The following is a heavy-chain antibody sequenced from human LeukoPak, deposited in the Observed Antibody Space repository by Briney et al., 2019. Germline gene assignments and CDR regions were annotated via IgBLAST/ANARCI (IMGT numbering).Heavy chain of an antibody. CDR3: ARARTYYYDSSGYFWVYYYYYMDV. J-gene: IGHJ6*03. Sequence: SETLSLTCTVSGGSISSYYWSWIRQPPGKGLEWIGYIYYSGSTNYNPSLKSRVTISVDTSKNQFSLKLSSVTAADTAVYYCARARTYYYDSSGYFWVYYYYYMDVWGKGTTVTVSS. V-gene: IGHV4-59*12. D-gene: IGHD3-22*01. CDR1: GGSISSYY. CDR2: IYYSGST.